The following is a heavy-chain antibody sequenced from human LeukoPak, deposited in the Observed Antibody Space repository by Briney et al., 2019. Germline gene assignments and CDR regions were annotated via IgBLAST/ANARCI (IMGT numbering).Heavy chain of an antibody. D-gene: IGHD3-3*01. CDR2: IYYGGYT. J-gene: IGHJ4*02. V-gene: IGHV4-59*05. CDR3: QSRFLEWLLDY. CDR1: GGSISSYY. Sequence: NPSETLSLTCTVSGGSISSYYWSWIRQPPGKGLEWIGSIYYGGYTYYNPSLKSRVTISVDTSKNQFSLRLSSVTAADTAIYYCQSRFLEWLLDYWGQGTLVTVSS.